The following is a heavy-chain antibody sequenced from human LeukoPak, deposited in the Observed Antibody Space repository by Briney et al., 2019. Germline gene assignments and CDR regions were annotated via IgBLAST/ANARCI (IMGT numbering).Heavy chain of an antibody. CDR2: IIPILGTA. CDR3: ARSKLLPGNWFDP. J-gene: IGHJ5*02. Sequence: SVKVSCQASGGTFSSYAISWVRPAPGQGLEWMGGIIPILGTANYAEKFQGRVTITAGESTSTAYMEMSSLRSEDTAVYYCARSKLLPGNWFDPWGQGTLVTVSS. D-gene: IGHD2-15*01. CDR1: GGTFSSYA. V-gene: IGHV1-69*13.